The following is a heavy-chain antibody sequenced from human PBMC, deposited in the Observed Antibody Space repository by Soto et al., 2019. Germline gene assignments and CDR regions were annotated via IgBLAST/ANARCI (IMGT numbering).Heavy chain of an antibody. CDR1: GYTFTRYG. V-gene: IGHV1-18*04. CDR2: ISAYNGNT. CDR3: ARDTAIMRYYYDSSGPAILHDRFDP. D-gene: IGHD3-22*01. J-gene: IGHJ5*02. Sequence: SVKGSCKASGYTFTRYGISWVRQAPGQGLEWMGCISAYNGNTNYAQKLQGRVTMTTDKSTSTAYMELRSLRSDDTAVYYCARDTAIMRYYYDSSGPAILHDRFDPWGQGTLVTVSS.